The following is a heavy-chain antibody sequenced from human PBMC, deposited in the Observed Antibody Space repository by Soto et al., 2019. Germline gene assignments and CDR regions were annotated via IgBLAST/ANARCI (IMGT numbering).Heavy chain of an antibody. J-gene: IGHJ6*02. CDR3: ARPFRMDV. CDR1: GYSFTSYW. V-gene: IGHV5-51*01. CDR2: IYPADSNT. Sequence: GESLKISCQGSGYSFTSYWIGWVRQMPGKGLEWVAIIYPADSNTRYSPSFRGQVTISADKSISTAYLQWSSLKASDTAIYYCARPFRMDVWGQGTTVTVSS.